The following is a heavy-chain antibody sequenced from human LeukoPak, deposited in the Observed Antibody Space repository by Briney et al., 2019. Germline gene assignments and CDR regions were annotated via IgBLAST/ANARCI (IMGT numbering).Heavy chain of an antibody. Sequence: PSETLSLTCTVSGGSISSSSYYWGWIRQPPGKGLEWIGSIYYSGSTYYNPSLKSRVTISVDTSKNQFSLKLSSVTAADTAVYYCASSRRITIVTRAFDIWGQGTMVTVSS. V-gene: IGHV4-39*07. CDR1: GGSISSSSYY. CDR3: ASSRRITIVTRAFDI. CDR2: IYYSGST. D-gene: IGHD3-10*01. J-gene: IGHJ3*02.